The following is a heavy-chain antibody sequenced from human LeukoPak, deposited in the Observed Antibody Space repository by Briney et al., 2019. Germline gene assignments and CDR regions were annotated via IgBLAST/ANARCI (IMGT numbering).Heavy chain of an antibody. V-gene: IGHV3-23*01. J-gene: IGHJ4*02. D-gene: IGHD2-21*02. CDR3: AKYRGGDCFRNFDS. CDR1: GFTFSNYA. Sequence: GGSLRLSCAASGFTFSNYAMTWVRQAPGRGLEWVSVIGHYGADIHYADSVEGRFTISRDNSANTLYLQMNSLRAEDTAVYYCAKYRGGDCFRNFDSWGQGTLVTVSS. CDR2: IGHYGADI.